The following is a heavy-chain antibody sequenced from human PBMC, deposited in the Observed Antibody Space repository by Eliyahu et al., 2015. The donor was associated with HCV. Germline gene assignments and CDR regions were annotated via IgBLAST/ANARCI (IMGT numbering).Heavy chain of an antibody. CDR1: GFTFDDYA. V-gene: IGHV3-9*01. Sequence: EVQLVESGGGLVQPGRSLRLSCAASGFTFDDYAMHWVRQAPGKGLEWVSGISWNSGSIGYADSVKGRFTISRDNAKNSLYLQMNSLRAEDTALYYCAKWVAGYAFDIWGQGTMVTVSS. D-gene: IGHD2-15*01. CDR3: AKWVAGYAFDI. CDR2: ISWNSGSI. J-gene: IGHJ3*02.